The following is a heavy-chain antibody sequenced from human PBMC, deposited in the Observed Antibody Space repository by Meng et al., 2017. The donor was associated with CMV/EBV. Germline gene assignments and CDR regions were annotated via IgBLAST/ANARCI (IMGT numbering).Heavy chain of an antibody. V-gene: IGHV1-18*01. CDR2: ISSYKGNT. D-gene: IGHD3-16*01. Sequence: QLQVVQSGAGVRMPGASVKVSFKASGYTFTSYGICWVLQAPGQGLEWMGWISSYKGNTYYAQKLQRRVTMTTATSTSTAYMVLRGLRSDNTAVYYCARVGGGNWFDPWGQGTLVTVSS. CDR1: GYTFTSYG. CDR3: ARVGGGNWFDP. J-gene: IGHJ5*02.